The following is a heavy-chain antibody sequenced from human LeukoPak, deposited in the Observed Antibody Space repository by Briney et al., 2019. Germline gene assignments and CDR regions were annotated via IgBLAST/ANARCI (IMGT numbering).Heavy chain of an antibody. D-gene: IGHD3-3*01. J-gene: IGHJ3*02. V-gene: IGHV4-30-4*08. CDR3: ARATYDFWSGYHLGPHAFDI. Sequence: SETLSLTCTVSGGSISSGDYYWSWIRQPPGKGLEWIGYIYYSGSTYYNPSLKSRVTISVDTSKNQFSLKLSSVTAADTAVYYCARATYDFWSGYHLGPHAFDIWGQGTMVTVSS. CDR1: GGSISSGDYY. CDR2: IYYSGST.